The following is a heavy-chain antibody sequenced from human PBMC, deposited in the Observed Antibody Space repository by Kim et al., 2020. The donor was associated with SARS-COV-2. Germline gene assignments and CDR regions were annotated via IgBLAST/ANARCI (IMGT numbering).Heavy chain of an antibody. V-gene: IGHV5-10-1*01. D-gene: IGHD3-10*02. Sequence: GESLKICCKGSGYTFITYWISWVRQMPGKGLEWMGRIDPSDSYTNYSPSFQGHVTISADKSISTAYLQWSSLKASDTAMYYCARLTMSGFTTNAFEIWGQGTMVSVSS. CDR2: IDPSDSYT. J-gene: IGHJ3*02. CDR3: ARLTMSGFTTNAFEI. CDR1: GYTFITYW.